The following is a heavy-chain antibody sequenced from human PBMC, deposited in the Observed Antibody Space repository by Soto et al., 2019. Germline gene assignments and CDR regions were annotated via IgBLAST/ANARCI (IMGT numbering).Heavy chain of an antibody. CDR2: ISASGGST. CDR1: GFTFSNYA. Sequence: EVQLLESGGGLVQPGGSLRLSCVASGFTFSNYAMSWVRQAPGKGLEWVSVISASGGSTYYADSVKGRFTISRDNFKNTLYLQMNSLRAEDTALYYCAKSDKYCSSTSCYSGDWGQGTLVTVSS. D-gene: IGHD2-2*01. V-gene: IGHV3-23*01. J-gene: IGHJ4*02. CDR3: AKSDKYCSSTSCYSGD.